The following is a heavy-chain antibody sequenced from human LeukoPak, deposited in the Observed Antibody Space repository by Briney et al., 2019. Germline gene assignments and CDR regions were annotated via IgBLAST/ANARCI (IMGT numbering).Heavy chain of an antibody. CDR3: ARDPIAARSNAFDI. CDR2: IYPGGPT. CDR1: GGSISRYY. J-gene: IGHJ3*02. Sequence: SETLSLTCTVSGGSISRYYWTWIRQPAGKGLEWIGRIYPGGPTKYNPSLKSRATVSADTSRNQVSLKLTSMTAADTAVCYCARDPIAARSNAFDIWGQGTVVTASS. V-gene: IGHV4-4*07. D-gene: IGHD6-6*01.